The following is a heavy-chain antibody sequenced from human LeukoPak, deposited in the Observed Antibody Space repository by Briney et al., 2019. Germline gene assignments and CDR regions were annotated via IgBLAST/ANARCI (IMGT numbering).Heavy chain of an antibody. D-gene: IGHD6-6*01. V-gene: IGHV3-23*01. CDR1: GFTFSSYA. J-gene: IGHJ4*02. CDR2: ISGSGGST. CDR3: AKVWEYSSSYAVY. Sequence: WGSLRLSCAASGFTFSSYAMSWVRQAPGKGLEWVSAISGSGGSTYYADSVKGRFTISRDNSKNTLYLQMNSLRAEDTAVYYCAKVWEYSSSYAVYWGQGTLVTVSS.